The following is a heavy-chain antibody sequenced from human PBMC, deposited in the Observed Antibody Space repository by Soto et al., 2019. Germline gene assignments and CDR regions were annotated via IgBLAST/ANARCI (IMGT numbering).Heavy chain of an antibody. CDR1: GFTFSSYA. CDR3: AKDQYYYGSGSYWLNYYFDY. J-gene: IGHJ4*02. V-gene: IGHV3-23*01. CDR2: ISGSGGST. D-gene: IGHD3-10*01. Sequence: GGSLRLSCAASGFTFSSYAMSWVRQAPGKGLEWVSAISGSGGSTYYADSVKGRFTISKDNSKNTLYLQMNSLRAEDTAVYYCAKDQYYYGSGSYWLNYYFDYWGQGTLVTVSS.